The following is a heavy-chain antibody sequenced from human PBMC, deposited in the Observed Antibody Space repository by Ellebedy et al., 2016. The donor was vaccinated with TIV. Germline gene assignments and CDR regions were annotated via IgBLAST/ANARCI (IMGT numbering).Heavy chain of an antibody. CDR3: AREAIPRLRYYYGMDV. Sequence: GESLKISXAASGFTVSSNYMSWVRQAPGKGLEWVSVIYSGGSTYYADSVKGRFTISRDNSKNTLYLQMNSLRAEDTAVYYCAREAIPRLRYYYGMDVWGQGTTVTVSS. D-gene: IGHD3-16*01. J-gene: IGHJ6*02. CDR2: IYSGGST. V-gene: IGHV3-53*01. CDR1: GFTVSSNY.